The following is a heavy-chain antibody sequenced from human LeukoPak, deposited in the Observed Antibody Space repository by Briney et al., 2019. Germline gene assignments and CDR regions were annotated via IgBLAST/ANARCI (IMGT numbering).Heavy chain of an antibody. D-gene: IGHD2-8*01. J-gene: IGHJ6*02. CDR3: ARPMAGSGGYYYYDMDV. CDR1: GYSFTSYW. Sequence: GGSLKISCKGSGYSFTSYWISWVRQMPGKGLEWMGSIDPSDSYTNYSPSFQGHVTISADKSISTAYLQWSSLKASDTATYYCARPMAGSGGYYYYDMDVWGQGTTVTLSS. CDR2: IDPSDSYT. V-gene: IGHV5-10-1*01.